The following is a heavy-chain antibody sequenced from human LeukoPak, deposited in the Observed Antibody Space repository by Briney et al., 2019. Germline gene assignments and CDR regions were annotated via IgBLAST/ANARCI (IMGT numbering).Heavy chain of an antibody. CDR2: IIPILGIA. J-gene: IGHJ4*02. V-gene: IGHV1-69*04. D-gene: IGHD6-19*01. CDR3: AIRHSSGWYESDY. Sequence: GASVKVSCKASGGTFSSYAISWVRQAPGQGLEWMGRIIPILGIANYAQKFQGRVTITADKSTSTAYMELSSLRSEDTAVYYCAIRHSSGWYESDYWGQGTLVTVSS. CDR1: GGTFSSYA.